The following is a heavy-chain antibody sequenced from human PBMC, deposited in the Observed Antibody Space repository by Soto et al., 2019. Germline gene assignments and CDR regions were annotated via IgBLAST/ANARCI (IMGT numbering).Heavy chain of an antibody. J-gene: IGHJ4*02. Sequence: QVQLQQWGAGLLKPSETLSLTCAVYSGSISGYYWSWIRQPPGKGQEWIGEINHSGTTVYNPSLKSRVTISVDTSKNQFSLKLSSVTAADTAVYYCVRGVGGWPDYWGQGTLVTVSS. CDR2: INHSGTT. D-gene: IGHD6-19*01. CDR1: SGSISGYY. CDR3: VRGVGGWPDY. V-gene: IGHV4-34*01.